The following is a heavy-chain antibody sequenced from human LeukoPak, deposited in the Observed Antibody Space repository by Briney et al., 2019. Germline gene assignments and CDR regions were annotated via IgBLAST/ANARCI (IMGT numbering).Heavy chain of an antibody. J-gene: IGHJ6*02. CDR1: GASIRSGDYY. Sequence: SETLSLTCTVSGASIRSGDYYWSWIRQPPGKGLEWIGYIYDSGSTYYNPSLKSRITISVDTSENRFSLKLSSVTATDTAVYYCAREIPRGMDVWGQGTTVTVSS. CDR2: IYDSGST. CDR3: AREIPRGMDV. V-gene: IGHV4-30-4*01.